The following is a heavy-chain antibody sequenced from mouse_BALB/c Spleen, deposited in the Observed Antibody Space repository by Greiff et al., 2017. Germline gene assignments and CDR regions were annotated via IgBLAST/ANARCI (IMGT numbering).Heavy chain of an antibody. Sequence: EVKLVESGGGLVQPGGSRKLSCAASGFTFSSFGMHWVRQAPEKGLEWVAYISSGSSTIYYADTVKGRFTISRDNPKNTLFLQMTSLRSEDTAMYYCARQNYYGSSYEAMDYWGQGTSVTVSS. V-gene: IGHV5-17*02. CDR2: ISSGSSTI. CDR1: GFTFSSFG. CDR3: ARQNYYGSSYEAMDY. D-gene: IGHD1-1*01. J-gene: IGHJ4*01.